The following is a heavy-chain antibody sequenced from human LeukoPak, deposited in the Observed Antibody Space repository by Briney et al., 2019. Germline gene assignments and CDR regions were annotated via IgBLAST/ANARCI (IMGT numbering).Heavy chain of an antibody. V-gene: IGHV6-1*01. Sequence: SQTLSLTCAISGDSVSRDGAAWNWIRQSPSRGLEWLGRTYYRSKWFFDYAVSIKGRITITPDTSKNHFTLHLSSVTPEDTAIYFCARDLRTYMGINWFDPRGQGTLVTVSS. CDR1: GDSVSRDGAA. J-gene: IGHJ5*02. CDR3: ARDLRTYMGINWFDP. CDR2: TYYRSKWFF. D-gene: IGHD7-27*01.